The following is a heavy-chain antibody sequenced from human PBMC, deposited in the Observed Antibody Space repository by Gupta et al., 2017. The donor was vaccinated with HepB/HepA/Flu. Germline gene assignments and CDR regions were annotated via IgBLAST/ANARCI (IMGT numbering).Heavy chain of an antibody. J-gene: IGHJ6*02. V-gene: IGHV3-33*01. CDR2: IMSGGTKT. CDR1: GFPFRKYG. CDR3: ARDGPHYDIDV. Sequence: QVQLVESGGGVVRPGRSLRLSCVASGFPFRKYGMHWVLRAPGKGLEWVAFIMSGGTKTYYADAVKGRLTISRDDSKRTIYLQMNSLTAEDTAVYYCARDGPHYDIDVWGPGTTVTVYS.